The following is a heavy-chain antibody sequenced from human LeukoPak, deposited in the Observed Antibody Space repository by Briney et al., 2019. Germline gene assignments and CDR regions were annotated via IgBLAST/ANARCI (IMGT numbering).Heavy chain of an antibody. D-gene: IGHD2-2*01. CDR3: TTCAPNRYGFAP. J-gene: IGHJ5*02. CDR1: EGSISHDY. CDR2: IDYSGYT. Sequence: SETLSLTCNISEGSISHDYWVWVRQPPGKGLEWIAYIDYSGYTDYNPSVKSRVTMSIDTSKGQFTLHLRSVSAADTAIYYCTTCAPNRYGFAPWGQGIQVTVSS. V-gene: IGHV4-59*08.